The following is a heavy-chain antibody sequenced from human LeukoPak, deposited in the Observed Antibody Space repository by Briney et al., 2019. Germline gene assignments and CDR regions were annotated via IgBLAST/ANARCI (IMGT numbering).Heavy chain of an antibody. J-gene: IGHJ3*02. CDR3: ARSGCSGGSCYSQRGAFDI. V-gene: IGHV4-4*02. CDR1: GGSISNSNW. Sequence: SGTLSLTCAVSGGSISNSNWWSWVRQPPGKGLEWIGEIYHSGSTNYNPPLKSRVTISIDTSKNQFSLKLSSVTAADTAVYYCARSGCSGGSCYSQRGAFDIWGQGTMVTVSS. D-gene: IGHD2-15*01. CDR2: IYHSGST.